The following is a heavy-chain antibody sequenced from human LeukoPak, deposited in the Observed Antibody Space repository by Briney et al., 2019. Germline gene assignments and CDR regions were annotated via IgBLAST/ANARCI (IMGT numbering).Heavy chain of an antibody. D-gene: IGHD4-17*01. J-gene: IGHJ4*02. Sequence: PSETLSLTCTVSGGSITTYYWSWIRQPPGKALEWIGYVYYSGRTNYNPSLKSRVTISVDTSKNQFSLKLTTVTAADTAVYYCARSSSGLDYGDYYFDYWGQGTLLTVFS. CDR2: VYYSGRT. CDR3: ARSSSGLDYGDYYFDY. V-gene: IGHV4-59*01. CDR1: GGSITTYY.